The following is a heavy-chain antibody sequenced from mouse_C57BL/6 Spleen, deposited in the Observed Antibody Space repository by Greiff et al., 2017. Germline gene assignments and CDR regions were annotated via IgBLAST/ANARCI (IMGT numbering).Heavy chain of an antibody. CDR2: IYPGDGDT. D-gene: IGHD1-1*01. CDR3: ARGDTTVVATRYYFDY. J-gene: IGHJ2*01. V-gene: IGHV1-80*01. CDR1: GYAFSSYW. Sequence: VQLQQSGAELVKPGASVKISCKASGYAFSSYWMNWVKQRPGKGLEWIGQIYPGDGDTNYNGKFKGKDTLTADKSSSTAYMQLSSLTSEDSAVYFCARGDTTVVATRYYFDYWGQGTTLTVSS.